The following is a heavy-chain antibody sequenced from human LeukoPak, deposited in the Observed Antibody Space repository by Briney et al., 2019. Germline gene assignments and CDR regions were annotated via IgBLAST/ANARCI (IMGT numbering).Heavy chain of an antibody. CDR3: ARSTPNSSSWPYYFDY. D-gene: IGHD6-13*01. CDR1: GFTFSSYS. CDR2: ISSSSSYI. Sequence: GGSLRLSCAASGFTFSSYSMNWVRQAPGKGLEWVSSISSSSSYIYYADSVKGRFTISRDNAKNSLYLQMNSLRAEDTAVYYCARSTPNSSSWPYYFDYWGQGTLVTVSS. V-gene: IGHV3-21*01. J-gene: IGHJ4*02.